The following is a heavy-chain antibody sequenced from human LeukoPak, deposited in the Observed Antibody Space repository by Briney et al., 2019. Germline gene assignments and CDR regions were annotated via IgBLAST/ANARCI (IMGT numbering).Heavy chain of an antibody. Sequence: GGSLRLSCAASGFTFSSYGMHWVRQAPGKGVEGVAVIWYDGSNKYYADSVKGRFTISRDNSKNTLYLQMNSLRAEDTAVYYCAKDAWGPAAADHLDYWGQGTLVTVSP. CDR3: AKDAWGPAAADHLDY. CDR2: IWYDGSNK. J-gene: IGHJ4*02. D-gene: IGHD6-13*01. CDR1: GFTFSSYG. V-gene: IGHV3-33*06.